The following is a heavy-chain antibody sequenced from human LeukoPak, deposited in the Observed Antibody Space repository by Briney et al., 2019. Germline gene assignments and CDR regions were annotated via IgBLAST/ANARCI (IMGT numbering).Heavy chain of an antibody. CDR1: GFTFSSCA. J-gene: IGHJ4*02. Sequence: GGSLRLSCAASGFTFSSCAMSWVRQAPGKGLEWVSAISGSGGSTYYADSVKGRFTISRDNSKNTLYLQMNSLRAEDTAVYYCAKDPMGVRDVVVPAAFDYWGQGTLVTVSS. V-gene: IGHV3-23*01. CDR2: ISGSGGST. CDR3: AKDPMGVRDVVVPAAFDY. D-gene: IGHD2-2*01.